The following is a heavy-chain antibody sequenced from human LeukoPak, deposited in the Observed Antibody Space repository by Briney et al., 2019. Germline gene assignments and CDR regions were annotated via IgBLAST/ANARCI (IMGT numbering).Heavy chain of an antibody. CDR2: ISYDGSNK. CDR3: ARDYNSCAFDI. J-gene: IGHJ3*02. CDR1: GFTFSSYA. D-gene: IGHD3-10*01. Sequence: GRSLRLFCPASGFTFSSYAMHWVRQAPGKGLEWVAVISYDGSNKYYADSVKGRFTISRDNSKNTLYLQMNSLRAEDTAVYYCARDYNSCAFDIWGQGTMVTVSS. V-gene: IGHV3-30-3*01.